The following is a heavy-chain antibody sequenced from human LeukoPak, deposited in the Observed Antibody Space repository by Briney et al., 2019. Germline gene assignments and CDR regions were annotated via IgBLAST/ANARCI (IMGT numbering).Heavy chain of an antibody. V-gene: IGHV3-7*01. CDR2: IKHDGGEK. D-gene: IGHD3-10*01. CDR3: ARNYNGPGSYWGYFYFYMDV. J-gene: IGHJ6*03. CDR1: GFTFYTYW. Sequence: GGSLRLSCAASGFTFYTYWMTWVRQAPGKGLEWVANIKHDGGEKYYVDSLKGRFAISRENTKNSLYLQMNSLRDEDTAVYYCARNYNGPGSYWGYFYFYMDVWGKGTTVTVSS.